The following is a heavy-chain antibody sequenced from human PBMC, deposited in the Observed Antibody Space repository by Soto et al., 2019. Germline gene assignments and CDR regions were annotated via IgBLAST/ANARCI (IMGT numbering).Heavy chain of an antibody. CDR1: GGSISSFY. V-gene: IGHV4-4*07. Sequence: SETLSLTCTVSGGSISSFYWSWIRQPAGKGLEWIGRIYSGGRNNHNPSLKSRVTMSVDTSKNQFSLRLSSVTAADTAMYYCARGSSRWDYWGQGTLVTVSS. J-gene: IGHJ4*02. CDR2: IYSGGRN. CDR3: ARGSSRWDY. D-gene: IGHD6-13*01.